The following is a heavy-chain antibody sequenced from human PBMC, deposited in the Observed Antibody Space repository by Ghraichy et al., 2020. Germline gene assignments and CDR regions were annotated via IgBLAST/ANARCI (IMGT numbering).Heavy chain of an antibody. CDR1: DDFITTYY. D-gene: IGHD1-26*01. Sequence: SQTLSLTCSVSDDFITTYYWNWIRQPPGKGLEWIGYIHHIGRTKSNPSLNSRVIMSVDTSRSLFSLKVTSVSAADTAVYYCAKWEESLRAFDIWGRGTMVSVSS. CDR3: AKWEESLRAFDI. V-gene: IGHV4-59*01. J-gene: IGHJ3*02. CDR2: IHHIGRT.